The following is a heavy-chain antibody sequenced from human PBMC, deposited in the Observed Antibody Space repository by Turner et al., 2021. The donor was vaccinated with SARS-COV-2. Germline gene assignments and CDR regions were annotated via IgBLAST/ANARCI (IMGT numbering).Heavy chain of an antibody. Sequence: EVQLVESGGGLVQPGGSLRLSCAASGFTVSSNYMSWVRQAPGKGLEWVSIIYSGGRTYYADSVKGRFTISRDNSKNTLYLQMNSLSAEDTAVYYCARGDSSSWLTYWGQGTLVTVSS. CDR3: ARGDSSSWLTY. CDR1: GFTVSSNY. J-gene: IGHJ4*02. V-gene: IGHV3-66*01. D-gene: IGHD6-13*01. CDR2: IYSGGRT.